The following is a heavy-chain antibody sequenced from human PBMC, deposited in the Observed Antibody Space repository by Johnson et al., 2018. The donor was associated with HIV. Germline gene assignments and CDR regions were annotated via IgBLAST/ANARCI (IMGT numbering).Heavy chain of an antibody. CDR1: GFTFSSYG. CDR2: ISYDGNNK. V-gene: IGHV3-30*18. J-gene: IGHJ3*02. Sequence: QVQLVESGGGVVQPGRSLRLSCAASGFTFSSYGMHWVRQAPGKGLEWVAVISYDGNNKYYADSVKGRFTISRDNSKNTLYLQMNSLRAEDTAVYYCAKEEEDAFDIWGQGTMVTVSS. CDR3: AKEEEDAFDI.